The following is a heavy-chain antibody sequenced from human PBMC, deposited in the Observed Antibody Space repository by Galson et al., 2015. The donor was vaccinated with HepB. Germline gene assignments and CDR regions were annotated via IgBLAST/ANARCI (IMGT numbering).Heavy chain of an antibody. Sequence: QSGAEVKKPGESLRISCQGSGYIFTTYWITWVRQMPDKTLEWMGRIDPSDSQPDYSPSFQSRVSISVDKSISTAYLHLGSLKASDTAVYYCARQGYYHDSSAYIYWGQGTLITVPS. CDR2: IDPSDSQP. CDR1: GYIFTTYW. D-gene: IGHD3-22*01. CDR3: ARQGYYHDSSAYIY. V-gene: IGHV5-10-1*01. J-gene: IGHJ4*02.